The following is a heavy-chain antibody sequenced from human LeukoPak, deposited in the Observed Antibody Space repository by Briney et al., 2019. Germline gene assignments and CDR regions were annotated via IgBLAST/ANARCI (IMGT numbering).Heavy chain of an antibody. CDR3: ASLKNYYDSSGYLVTDAFDI. D-gene: IGHD3-22*01. CDR2: IIATLGTT. CDR1: GDILTSYG. J-gene: IGHJ3*02. V-gene: IGHV1-18*01. Sequence: ASVKVSCKTSGDILTSYGISWVRQAPGQGLEWMGGIIATLGTTNYAQKFQGRVTMTTDTSTSTAYMELRSLKSDDTAVYYCASLKNYYDSSGYLVTDAFDIWGQGTMVTVSS.